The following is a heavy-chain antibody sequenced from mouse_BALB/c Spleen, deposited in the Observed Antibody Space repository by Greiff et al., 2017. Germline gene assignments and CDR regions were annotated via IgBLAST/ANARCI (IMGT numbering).Heavy chain of an antibody. V-gene: IGHV5-17*02. Sequence: QGVESGGGLVQPGGSRKLSCAASGFTFSSFGMHWVRQAPEKGLEWVAYISSGSSTIYYADTVKGRFTISRDNPKNTLFLQMTSLRSEDTAMYYCARGDDGYYVAMDYWGQGTSVTVSS. CDR3: ARGDDGYYVAMDY. CDR2: ISSGSSTI. D-gene: IGHD2-3*01. J-gene: IGHJ4*01. CDR1: GFTFSSFG.